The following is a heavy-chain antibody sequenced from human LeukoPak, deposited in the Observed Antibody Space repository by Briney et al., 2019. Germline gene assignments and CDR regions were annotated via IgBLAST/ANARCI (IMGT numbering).Heavy chain of an antibody. CDR1: GFTFSSNG. D-gene: IGHD6-13*01. Sequence: RGSLRLSCAASGFTFSSNGMHWVRQAPGKGLEWVAIVWYDGSKTYYADSVKGRFTISRDNSKNTLYLQMGSLRAEDMAVYYCARGSYSSSWYGDYFDYWGQGTMVTVSS. V-gene: IGHV3-30*02. CDR2: VWYDGSKT. CDR3: ARGSYSSSWYGDYFDY. J-gene: IGHJ4*02.